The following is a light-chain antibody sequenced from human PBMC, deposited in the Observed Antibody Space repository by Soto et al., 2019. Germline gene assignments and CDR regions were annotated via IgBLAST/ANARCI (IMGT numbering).Light chain of an antibody. CDR3: AAWDDSLKGWV. Sequence: QSVLTQPPSVSGTPGQRVTISCSGSDSNIGSENVNWYQQVPGTAPKLLIYANNQRPSGVPDRFSVSKSGTSASLAIGGLQSEDEADYYCAAWDDSLKGWVFGGGTKVTVL. J-gene: IGLJ3*02. CDR2: ANN. CDR1: DSNIGSEN. V-gene: IGLV1-44*01.